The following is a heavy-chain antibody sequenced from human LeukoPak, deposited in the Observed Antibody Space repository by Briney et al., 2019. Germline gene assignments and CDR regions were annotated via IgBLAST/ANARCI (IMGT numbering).Heavy chain of an antibody. J-gene: IGHJ3*02. D-gene: IGHD3-10*01. CDR3: ARFGLLWFGEWSAFDI. V-gene: IGHV4-38-2*02. Sequence: SETLSLTCTVSGYSISSGYYWGWIRQPPGKGLEWIGSIYHSGSTYYNPSLKSRVTISVDTSKNQFSLKLSSVTAADTAVYYCARFGLLWFGEWSAFDIWGQGTMVTVSS. CDR2: IYHSGST. CDR1: GYSISSGYY.